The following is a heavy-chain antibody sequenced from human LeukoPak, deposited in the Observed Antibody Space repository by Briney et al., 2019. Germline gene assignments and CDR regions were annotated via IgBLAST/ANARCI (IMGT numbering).Heavy chain of an antibody. V-gene: IGHV3-21*04. CDR2: ISSSSSYI. CDR3: AKEGWYLYQAQPFDY. D-gene: IGHD2-15*01. CDR1: GFTFSSYS. J-gene: IGHJ4*02. Sequence: GGSLRLSCAASGFTFSSYSMNWVRQAPGKGLEWVSSISSSSSYIYYADSVKGRFTISRDNAKNSLYLQMNSLRAEDTAVYYCAKEGWYLYQAQPFDYWGQGTLVTVSS.